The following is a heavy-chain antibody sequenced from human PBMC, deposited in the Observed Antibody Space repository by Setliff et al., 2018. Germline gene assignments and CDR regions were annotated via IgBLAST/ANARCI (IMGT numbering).Heavy chain of an antibody. Sequence: SETLSLTCTVSGGSISSHYWSWIRQPPGKGLEWIGQIYTSWSTNYNPSLKSRVTISLDTSKNQFSLSLTSVTAEDTAVYYCARDHGELGQERRTHFFRHWGQGTLVTVSS. D-gene: IGHD1-1*01. J-gene: IGHJ1*01. V-gene: IGHV4-4*08. CDR1: GGSISSHY. CDR2: IYTSWST. CDR3: ARDHGELGQERRTHFFRH.